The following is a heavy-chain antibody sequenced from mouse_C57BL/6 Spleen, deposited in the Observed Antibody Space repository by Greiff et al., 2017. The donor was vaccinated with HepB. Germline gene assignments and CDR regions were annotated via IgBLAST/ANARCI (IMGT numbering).Heavy chain of an antibody. D-gene: IGHD2-3*01. Sequence: QVQLQQPGAELAKPGASVKLSCKASGYTFTSYWMHWVKQRPGQGLEWIGYINPSSGYTKYNQKFKDKATLTADKSSSTAYMQLSSLTYEDSAVYYCARCLDGYCPIGRAVDYWGQGTSVTVSA. V-gene: IGHV1-7*01. J-gene: IGHJ4*01. CDR2: INPSSGYT. CDR3: ARCLDGYCPIGRAVDY. CDR1: GYTFTSYW.